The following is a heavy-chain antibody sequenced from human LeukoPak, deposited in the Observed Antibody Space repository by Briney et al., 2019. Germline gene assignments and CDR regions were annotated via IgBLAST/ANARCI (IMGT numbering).Heavy chain of an antibody. CDR1: GGTFSSYA. CDR2: IIPIFGTA. CDR3: ARGPVDDFWSGRNGYYYYYMDV. V-gene: IGHV1-69*05. Sequence: ASVKVSCKASGGTFSSYAISWVRQAPGQGLEWMGGIIPIFGTANYAQKFQGRVTITTDESTSTAYMELSSLRSEDTAVYYCARGPVDDFWSGRNGYYYYYMDVWGKGTTVTVSS. J-gene: IGHJ6*03. D-gene: IGHD3-3*01.